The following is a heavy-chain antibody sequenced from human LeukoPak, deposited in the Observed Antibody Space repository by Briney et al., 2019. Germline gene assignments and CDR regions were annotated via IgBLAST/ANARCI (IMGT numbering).Heavy chain of an antibody. CDR2: IIPILGIA. D-gene: IGHD5-24*01. CDR1: GGTFSSYA. CDR3: AREPDGYNNLEYFDY. J-gene: IGHJ4*02. V-gene: IGHV1-69*04. Sequence: GASVKVSCKASGGTFSSYAISWVRQAPGQGLEWMGRIIPILGIAIYAQKFQGRVTITADKSTSASYMELSSLRSEDTAVYYCAREPDGYNNLEYFDYWGQGTLVTVSS.